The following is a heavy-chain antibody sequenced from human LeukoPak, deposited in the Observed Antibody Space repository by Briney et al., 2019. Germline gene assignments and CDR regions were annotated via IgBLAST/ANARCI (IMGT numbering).Heavy chain of an antibody. D-gene: IGHD3-22*01. J-gene: IGHJ5*02. CDR1: GYTFTGYY. V-gene: IGHV1-2*02. CDR3: ARASPRITMIVVVNRGGSNWFDP. Sequence: GASVKVSCKASGYTFTGYYMHWVRQAPGQGLEWMGWINPNSGGTNYAQKFQGRVTMTRDTSISTAYMELSRLRSDDTAVYYCARASPRITMIVVVNRGGSNWFDPWSQGTLVTVSS. CDR2: INPNSGGT.